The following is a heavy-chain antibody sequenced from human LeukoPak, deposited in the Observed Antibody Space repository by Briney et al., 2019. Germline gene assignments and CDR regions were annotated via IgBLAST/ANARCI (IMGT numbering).Heavy chain of an antibody. V-gene: IGHV3-30*02. J-gene: IGHJ4*02. CDR1: GLTFSTYG. CDR2: IHYDGSHK. Sequence: PGGSLRLSCAASGLTFSTYGFHWVRQAPGRGLEWVAVIHYDGSHKYYADSVQGRFTISRDNSKSTLCLQMNSLRAEDTAVYYCAKQLGYRSDGSCYFPYWGQGTLVTVSS. D-gene: IGHD2-15*01. CDR3: AKQLGYRSDGSCYFPY.